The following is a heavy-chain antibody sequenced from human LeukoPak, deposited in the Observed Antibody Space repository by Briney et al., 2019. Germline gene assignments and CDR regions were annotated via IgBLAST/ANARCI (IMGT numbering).Heavy chain of an antibody. CDR1: GYTFTSYG. D-gene: IGHD3-9*01. Sequence: ASVKVSCKASGYTFTSYGISWVRQAPGQGLEWMGWISAYNGNTNYAQKLQGRVTMTTDTSTSTAHMELRSLRSDDTAVYYCARDRRYFDWFPDYYYYMDVWGKGTTVTVSS. CDR2: ISAYNGNT. CDR3: ARDRRYFDWFPDYYYYMDV. V-gene: IGHV1-18*01. J-gene: IGHJ6*03.